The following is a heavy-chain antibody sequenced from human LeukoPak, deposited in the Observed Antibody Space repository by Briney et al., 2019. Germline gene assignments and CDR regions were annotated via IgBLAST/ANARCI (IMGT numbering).Heavy chain of an antibody. CDR2: IYYSGNT. Sequence: SETLSLTCTVSGVSISSSNSYRGWIRQPPGKGLEWVGSIYYSGNTYYNASLKRQVSISIDTSNTQFSLRLSSVTAADTAVYYCARQPGSGLFILPGGQGTLVTVSS. D-gene: IGHD3/OR15-3a*01. CDR1: GVSISSSNSY. V-gene: IGHV4-39*01. J-gene: IGHJ4*02. CDR3: ARQPGSGLFILP.